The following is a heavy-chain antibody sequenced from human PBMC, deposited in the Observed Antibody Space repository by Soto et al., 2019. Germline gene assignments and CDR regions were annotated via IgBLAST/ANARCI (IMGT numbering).Heavy chain of an antibody. J-gene: IGHJ4*02. CDR1: GFTFSSYG. Sequence: GGSLRLSCAASGFTFSSYGMHWVRQAPGKGLEWVAVISYDGSNKYYADSVKGRFTISRDNSKNTLYLQMNSLRAEDTAVYYCAKWDYDILTVDYWGQGTLVTVSS. CDR2: ISYDGSNK. D-gene: IGHD3-9*01. CDR3: AKWDYDILTVDY. V-gene: IGHV3-30*18.